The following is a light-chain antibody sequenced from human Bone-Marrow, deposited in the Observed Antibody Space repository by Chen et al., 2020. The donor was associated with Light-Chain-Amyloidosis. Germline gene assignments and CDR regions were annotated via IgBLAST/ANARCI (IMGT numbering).Light chain of an antibody. Sequence: QSALTHPASVSGSPGDTLTRSCTGTSSDVGSYNLVSWYQQYPRRAPKLMIDEGSKRPSVVSSRFSGSKSGNTASLTISDLQPEDEADYYCCSYAGSTTYVFGTGTTVTVL. CDR3: CSYAGSTTYV. CDR2: EGS. CDR1: SSDVGSYNL. J-gene: IGLJ1*01. V-gene: IGLV2-23*01.